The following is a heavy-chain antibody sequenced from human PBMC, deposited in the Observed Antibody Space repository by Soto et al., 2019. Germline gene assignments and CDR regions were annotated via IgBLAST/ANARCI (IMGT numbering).Heavy chain of an antibody. J-gene: IGHJ6*03. CDR2: ISGSGGST. CDR3: AKDRGSLQPKGHYYYYMDV. D-gene: IGHD4-4*01. V-gene: IGHV3-23*01. CDR1: GFTFSSYA. Sequence: GGSLRLSCAASGFTFSSYAMSWVRQAPGKGLEWVSAISGSGGSTYYADSVKGRFTISRDNSKNTLYLQMNSLRAEDTAVYYCAKDRGSLQPKGHYYYYMDVWGKGTTVTVSS.